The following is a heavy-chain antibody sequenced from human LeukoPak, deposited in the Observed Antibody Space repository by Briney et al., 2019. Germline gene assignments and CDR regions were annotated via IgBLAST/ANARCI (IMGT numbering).Heavy chain of an antibody. CDR2: INHSGST. Sequence: SETLSLTCAVYGGSFSGYYWSWIRQPPGKGLEWIGEINHSGSTNYNPSLKSRVTISVDTSKNQCSLNLSSVTAADTAVYYCARGVTGTYFRRWGQGTLVTVSS. D-gene: IGHD1-20*01. CDR1: GGSFSGYY. J-gene: IGHJ4*02. CDR3: ARGVTGTYFRR. V-gene: IGHV4-34*01.